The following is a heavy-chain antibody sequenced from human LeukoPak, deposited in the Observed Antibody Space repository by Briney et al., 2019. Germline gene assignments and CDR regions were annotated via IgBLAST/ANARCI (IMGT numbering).Heavy chain of an antibody. Sequence: AASVKVSCKASGGTFSSYAISWVRQAPGQGLEWMGWISAYNGNTNYAQKLQGRVTMTTDTSTSTAYMELRSLRSDDTAVYYCAREVVIHYFDYWGQGTLVTVSS. CDR3: AREVVIHYFDY. J-gene: IGHJ4*02. D-gene: IGHD3-22*01. CDR1: GGTFSSYA. V-gene: IGHV1-18*01. CDR2: ISAYNGNT.